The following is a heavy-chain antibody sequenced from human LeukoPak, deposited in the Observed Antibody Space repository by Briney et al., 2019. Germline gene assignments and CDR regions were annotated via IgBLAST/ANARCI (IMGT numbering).Heavy chain of an antibody. Sequence: LVTVSCKASGGTFSSYAISWVRQAPGQGLEWMGGIIPIFGTANYAQKFQGRVTITADESTSTAYMELSSLRSEDTAVYYCATRSGSGYNYYYGMDVWGQGTTVTVSS. CDR3: ATRSGSGYNYYYGMDV. V-gene: IGHV1-69*13. CDR1: GGTFSSYA. CDR2: IIPIFGTA. D-gene: IGHD3-22*01. J-gene: IGHJ6*02.